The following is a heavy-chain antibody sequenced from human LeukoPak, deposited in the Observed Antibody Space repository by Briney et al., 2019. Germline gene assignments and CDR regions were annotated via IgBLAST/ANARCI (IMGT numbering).Heavy chain of an antibody. CDR3: AREGSSFDSSKFDY. CDR2: INHSGST. CDR1: GGSFSGYY. Sequence: SETLSLTCAVYGGSFSGYYWSWIRQPPGKGLEWIGEINHSGSTNYNPSLKSRVTISVDTSKNQFSLKLSSVTAADTAVYYCAREGSSFDSSKFDYWGQGTLVTVSS. V-gene: IGHV4-34*01. J-gene: IGHJ4*02. D-gene: IGHD6-13*01.